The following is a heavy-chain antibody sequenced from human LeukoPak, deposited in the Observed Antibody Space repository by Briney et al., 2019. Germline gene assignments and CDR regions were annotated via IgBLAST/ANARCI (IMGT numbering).Heavy chain of an antibody. J-gene: IGHJ4*02. D-gene: IGHD2/OR15-2a*01. Sequence: GGSLRLSCAASGFTFSSYGMHWVRQAPGKGLEWVAFIRNDESKKEYADSVKGRFTISRDNSKNTLSLQMTSLRAEYTAVYYCANSMYWGQGTLVTVSS. V-gene: IGHV3-30*02. CDR3: ANSMY. CDR2: IRNDESKK. CDR1: GFTFSSYG.